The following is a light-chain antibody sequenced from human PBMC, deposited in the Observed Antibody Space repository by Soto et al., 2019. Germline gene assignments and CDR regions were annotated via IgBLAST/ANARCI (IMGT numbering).Light chain of an antibody. Sequence: EIVLTQSPGTLSLSPGDRATLSCRASQSVDTNVVWYQQKPGQPPRLLVHSASIRATGVPARFTGIGSGTDFTLTISGLQSDDFAIYYCQQYYNWPPYTFGQGTRLQIK. J-gene: IGKJ2*01. CDR2: SAS. CDR3: QQYYNWPPYT. CDR1: QSVDTN. V-gene: IGKV3-15*01.